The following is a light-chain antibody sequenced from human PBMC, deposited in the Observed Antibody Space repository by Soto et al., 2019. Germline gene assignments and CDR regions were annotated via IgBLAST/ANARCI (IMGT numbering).Light chain of an antibody. J-gene: IGKJ5*01. CDR1: QSVSIH. CDR3: QQYSNWPPIT. V-gene: IGKV3-15*01. CDR2: DTS. Sequence: TAMTQSPGTLSVSLGERATLSCRASQSVSIHLAWYQQKPGQAPRLLIYDTSTRATGIPARFSGSGSGTEFTLTISSLQSEDFAVYYCQQYSNWPPITFGQGTRLEIK.